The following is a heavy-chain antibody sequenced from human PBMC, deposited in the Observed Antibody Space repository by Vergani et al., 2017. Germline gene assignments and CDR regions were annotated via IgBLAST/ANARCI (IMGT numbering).Heavy chain of an antibody. V-gene: IGHV3-30*03. CDR1: GFTFSSYG. D-gene: IGHD3-10*01. CDR2: ISYDGSNK. CDR3: APNPGNY. J-gene: IGHJ4*02. Sequence: QVQLVESGGGVVQPGRSLRLSCAASGFTFSSYGMHWVRQAPGKGLEWVAVISYDGSNKYYADSVKGRFTISRDNSKNTLYLQMNSPRAEDTAVYYCAPNPGNYWGQGTLVTVSS.